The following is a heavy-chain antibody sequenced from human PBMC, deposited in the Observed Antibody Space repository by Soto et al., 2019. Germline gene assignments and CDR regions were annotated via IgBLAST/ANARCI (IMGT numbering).Heavy chain of an antibody. D-gene: IGHD5-12*01. CDR2: IRSKAYGGTT. CDR3: TRIRGYSGSRGRFDY. CDR1: GFTFGDYA. Sequence: GGSLRLSCTASGFTFGDYAMTWVRQAPGEGLEWVGFIRSKAYGGTTEYAASVKGRFTISRDDSKSIAYLQMNSLKTEDTAVYYCTRIRGYSGSRGRFDYWGQGTPVTVSS. V-gene: IGHV3-49*04. J-gene: IGHJ4*02.